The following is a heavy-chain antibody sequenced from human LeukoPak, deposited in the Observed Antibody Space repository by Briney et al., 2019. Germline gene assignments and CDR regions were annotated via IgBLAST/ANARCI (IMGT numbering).Heavy chain of an antibody. V-gene: IGHV4-59*01. CDR3: ARDGLWFGENYMDV. CDR1: GGSISTYC. Sequence: PETLSLTCTVSGGSISTYCWTWVRQPPGKGLEWIGYIYYSGSTNYNPSLKSRVTISVDTSKNQFSLKLSSVTAADTAVYYCARDGLWFGENYMDVWGKGTTVTVSS. J-gene: IGHJ6*03. D-gene: IGHD3-10*01. CDR2: IYYSGST.